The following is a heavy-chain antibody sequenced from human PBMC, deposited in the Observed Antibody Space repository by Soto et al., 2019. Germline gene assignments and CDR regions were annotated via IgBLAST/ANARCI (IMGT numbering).Heavy chain of an antibody. CDR2: ISSSSSNI. D-gene: IGHD5-12*01. J-gene: IGHJ4*02. Sequence: EVQLVESGGGLVKPGGSLRLSCAASGFTFSTCSMNWVRQAPGKGLEWVSSISSSSSNIYYADSVKGRFTISRDNVKNSLYLQMNSLRADDTAVYYCARDNGYDAATLDYWGQGTLVTVSS. V-gene: IGHV3-21*02. CDR3: ARDNGYDAATLDY. CDR1: GFTFSTCS.